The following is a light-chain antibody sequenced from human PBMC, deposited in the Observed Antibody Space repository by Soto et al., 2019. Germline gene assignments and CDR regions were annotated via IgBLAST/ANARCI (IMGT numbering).Light chain of an antibody. Sequence: EIELTQSPATLSLSPGERATLSCRASQSVSSYLAWYQQRPGQAPRLLIYDASNRATGVPARFSGSGSGTDFTLTISSLEPEDFAVYYCQQRSSWPPTFGQGTRLEIK. CDR2: DAS. J-gene: IGKJ5*01. CDR1: QSVSSY. CDR3: QQRSSWPPT. V-gene: IGKV3-11*01.